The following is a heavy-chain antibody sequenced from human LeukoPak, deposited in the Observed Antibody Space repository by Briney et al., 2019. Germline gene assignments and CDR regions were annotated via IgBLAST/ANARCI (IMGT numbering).Heavy chain of an antibody. Sequence: SETLSLTCTVSGGSISSYYWSRIRQPPGKGLEWIGHISYSGSTNYSPSLKSRVTISVDTSKNQFSLKLSSVTAADTAVYYCARYCSGGSCPDAFDIWGQGTMVTVSS. CDR2: ISYSGST. V-gene: IGHV4-59*08. J-gene: IGHJ3*02. CDR1: GGSISSYY. CDR3: ARYCSGGSCPDAFDI. D-gene: IGHD2-15*01.